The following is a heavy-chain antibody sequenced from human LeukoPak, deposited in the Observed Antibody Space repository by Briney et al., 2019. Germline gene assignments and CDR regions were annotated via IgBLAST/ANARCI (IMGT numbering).Heavy chain of an antibody. CDR3: ARQTGSGLFILP. V-gene: IGHV4-39*01. CDR1: GGSISSSSYY. D-gene: IGHD3/OR15-3a*01. CDR2: IYYSGST. J-gene: IGHJ4*02. Sequence: SETLSLTCTVSGGSISSSSYYWGWIRQPPGKGLEWIGRIYYSGSTYYNPSLKGRVTISVDTSKNQFSLKLTSVTAADTAVYYCARQTGSGLFILPGGQGTLVTVSS.